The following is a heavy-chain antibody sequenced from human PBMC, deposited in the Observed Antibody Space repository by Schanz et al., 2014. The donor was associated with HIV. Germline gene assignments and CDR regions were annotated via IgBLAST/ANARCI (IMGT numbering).Heavy chain of an antibody. V-gene: IGHV1-2*02. Sequence: QEQLVQSGAAVRKPGSSVTVSCKTSGGTFNNYALNWVRQAPGQGLEWMAWVKPNSGETKFARKFQGRVTMTRDTSINTAYMEFSGVRSDDTAVYYCARSRYGDHPYYFDLWGQGTPVAVS. CDR3: ARSRYGDHPYYFDL. D-gene: IGHD2-21*02. CDR1: GGTFNNYA. J-gene: IGHJ4*02. CDR2: VKPNSGET.